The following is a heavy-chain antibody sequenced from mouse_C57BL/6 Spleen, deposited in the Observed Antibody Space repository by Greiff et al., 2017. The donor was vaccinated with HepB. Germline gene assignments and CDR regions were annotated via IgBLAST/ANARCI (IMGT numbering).Heavy chain of an antibody. D-gene: IGHD1-1*01. V-gene: IGHV1-74*01. CDR3: AMEDYDGSSPSWFAY. CDR2: IHPSDSDT. Sequence: QVQLQQPGAELVKPGASVKVSCKASGYTFTSYWMHWVKQRPGQGLEWIGRIHPSDSDTNYNQKFKGKATLTVDKSSSTAYMQLSSLTSEDSAVYYCAMEDYDGSSPSWFAYWGQGTLVTVSA. CDR1: GYTFTSYW. J-gene: IGHJ3*01.